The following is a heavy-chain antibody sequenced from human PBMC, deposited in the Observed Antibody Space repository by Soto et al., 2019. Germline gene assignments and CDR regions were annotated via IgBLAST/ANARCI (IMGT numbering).Heavy chain of an antibody. V-gene: IGHV1-3*01. CDR3: ASNPLSSGWYEMRGSLPLDY. CDR2: INAGNGNT. D-gene: IGHD6-19*01. J-gene: IGHJ4*02. CDR1: GYTFTSYA. Sequence: GASVKVSCKASGYTFTSYAMHWVRRAPGQRLEWMGWINAGNGNTKYSQKFQGRVTITRDTSASTAYMELSSLRSEDTAVYYCASNPLSSGWYEMRGSLPLDYWGQG.